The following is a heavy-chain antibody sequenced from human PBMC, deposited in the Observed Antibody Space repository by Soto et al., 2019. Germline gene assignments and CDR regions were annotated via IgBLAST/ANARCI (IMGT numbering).Heavy chain of an antibody. CDR3: ASQTLTGYPFDY. J-gene: IGHJ4*02. CDR2: IYYSGST. CDR1: GGSISSSSYY. Sequence: PSETLSLTCTVSGGSISSSSYYWGWIRQPPGKGLEWIGSIYYSGSTYYNPSLKSRVTISVDTSKNQFSLKLSSVTAADTAVYYCASQTLTGYPFDYWGQGTLVTVS. V-gene: IGHV4-39*01. D-gene: IGHD3-9*01.